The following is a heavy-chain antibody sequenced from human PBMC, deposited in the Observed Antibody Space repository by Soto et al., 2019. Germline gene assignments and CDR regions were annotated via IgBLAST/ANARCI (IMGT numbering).Heavy chain of an antibody. V-gene: IGHV4-30-4*01. D-gene: IGHD2-15*01. J-gene: IGHJ5*02. CDR1: GGSISSGDYY. CDR2: IYYSGST. Sequence: SETLSLTCTVSGGSISSGDYYWSWIRQPPGKGLEWIGYIYYSGSTYYNPSLKSRVTISVDTSKNQFSLKLSSVTAADTAVYYCARGLAVVAATRAEDWFDPWGQGTLVTVSS. CDR3: ARGLAVVAATRAEDWFDP.